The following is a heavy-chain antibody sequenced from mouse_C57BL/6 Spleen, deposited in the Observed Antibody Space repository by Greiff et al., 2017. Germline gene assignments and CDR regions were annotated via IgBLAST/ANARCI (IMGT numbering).Heavy chain of an antibody. V-gene: IGHV1-50*01. J-gene: IGHJ3*01. D-gene: IGHD1-1*01. CDR1: GYTFTSYW. CDR2: IDPSDSYT. Sequence: QVQLQQPGAELVKPGASVKLSCKASGYTFTSYWMQWVKQRPGQGLEWIGEIDPSDSYTNYNQKFKGKATLTVDTSSSTAYMQPSSLTSEDSAVYCCSHYYGSSSAWFAYWGQGTLVTVSA. CDR3: SHYYGSSSAWFAY.